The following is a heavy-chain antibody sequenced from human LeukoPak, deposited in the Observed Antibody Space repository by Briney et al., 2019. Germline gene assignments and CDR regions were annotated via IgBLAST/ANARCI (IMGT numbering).Heavy chain of an antibody. Sequence: PGRSLRLSCAASGFTFSFYVMHWVRQAPGKGLEWVSVISYGGSKEYYADSVKGRFTISRDNSKNTLYLQMNSLRPEDTAVFYCAREGLRDGHKLFDYWGQGTLVTVSS. CDR3: AREGLRDGHKLFDY. V-gene: IGHV3-30*03. J-gene: IGHJ4*02. D-gene: IGHD5-24*01. CDR1: GFTFSFYV. CDR2: ISYGGSKE.